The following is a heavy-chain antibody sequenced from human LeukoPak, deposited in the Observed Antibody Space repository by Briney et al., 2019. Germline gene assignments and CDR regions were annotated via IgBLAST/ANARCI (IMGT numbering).Heavy chain of an antibody. CDR1: GGSFSGYY. J-gene: IGHJ4*02. D-gene: IGHD5-12*01. CDR3: ARGEWLRSWFGY. V-gene: IGHV4-34*01. CDR2: INHSGST. Sequence: PSETLSLTCAVYGGSFSGYYWSWIRQPPGKGLEWIGEINHSGSTNYNPSLKSRVTISVDTSKNQFSLKLSSVTAADMAVYYCARGEWLRSWFGYWGQGTLVTVSS.